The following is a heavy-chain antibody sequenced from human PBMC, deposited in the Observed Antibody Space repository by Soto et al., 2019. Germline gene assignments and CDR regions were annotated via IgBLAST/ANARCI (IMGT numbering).Heavy chain of an antibody. Sequence: GASVKVSCKASGFTFTSSAVQWVRQARGQRLEWIGWIVVGSGNTNYAQKFQERVTITRDMSTSTAYMELSSLRSEDTAVYYCAAGRFLEWFPDYWGQGILVTVSS. D-gene: IGHD3-3*01. CDR1: GFTFTSSA. CDR2: IVVGSGNT. CDR3: AAGRFLEWFPDY. J-gene: IGHJ4*02. V-gene: IGHV1-58*01.